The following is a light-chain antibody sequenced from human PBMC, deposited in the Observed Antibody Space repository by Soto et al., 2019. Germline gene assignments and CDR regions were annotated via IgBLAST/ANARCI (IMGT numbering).Light chain of an antibody. CDR1: QSVNSD. J-gene: IGKJ4*01. V-gene: IGKV3-15*01. Sequence: ETVMTQSPATLSASPGESATLSCRASQSVNSDLAWYQQIPGQAPRLLIYSASTGATGGPARFSGSGSGTDFTLTIISRQSEDFAIYYCQQDNNWRLTFGGRTKVEI. CDR3: QQDNNWRLT. CDR2: SAS.